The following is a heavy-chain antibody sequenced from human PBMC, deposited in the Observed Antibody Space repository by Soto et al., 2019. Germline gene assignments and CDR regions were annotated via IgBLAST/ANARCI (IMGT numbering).Heavy chain of an antibody. D-gene: IGHD3-22*01. Sequence: ASVNVSCKASGYTFTSYGINWVRQAPGRGLEWMGWINPGNGNTKYSQQFQGRVIIDRDTSASTAYMELSSLRSEDTAVYYCARGGYFDSSNYLAYWGLGTLVTVSS. CDR1: GYTFTSYG. CDR3: ARGGYFDSSNYLAY. V-gene: IGHV1-3*01. CDR2: INPGNGNT. J-gene: IGHJ4*02.